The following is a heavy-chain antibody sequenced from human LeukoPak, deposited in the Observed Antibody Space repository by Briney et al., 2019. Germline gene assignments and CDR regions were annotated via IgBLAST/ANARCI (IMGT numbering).Heavy chain of an antibody. CDR3: AKDKTVTPYYFDY. J-gene: IGHJ4*02. CDR1: GFTVSSNY. CDR2: IYSGGST. V-gene: IGHV3-53*01. D-gene: IGHD4-17*01. Sequence: GGSLRLSCAASGFTVSSNYMSWVRQAPGKGLEWVSVIYSGGSTYYADSVKGRFTISRDNSKNTLYLQMNSLRAEDTAVYYCAKDKTVTPYYFDYRGQGTLVTVSS.